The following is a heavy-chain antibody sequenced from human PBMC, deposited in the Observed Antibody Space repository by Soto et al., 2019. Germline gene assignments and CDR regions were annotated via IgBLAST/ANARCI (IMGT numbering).Heavy chain of an antibody. CDR2: IDHSGTT. V-gene: IGHV4-59*12. CDR3: PTGGGWLPDK. J-gene: IGHJ4*02. CDR1: GGSITSKY. D-gene: IGHD5-12*01. Sequence: QAQLQESGPGLVKPSEPLSLTCTVSGGSITSKYWNWFRQSPEKGLEWIGYIDHSGTTNYNPSLKSRVTISADTPKNQFTLNLSSVTAADGAMYYCPTGGGWLPDKWGKGTLVTVSS.